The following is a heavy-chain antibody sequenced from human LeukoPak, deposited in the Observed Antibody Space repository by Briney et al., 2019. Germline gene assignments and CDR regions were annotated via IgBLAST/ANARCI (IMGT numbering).Heavy chain of an antibody. CDR2: IYYSGSS. V-gene: IGHV4-59*01. Sequence: SETLSLTCNVSGGSISGYHWSWIRQPPGKGLEWLGYIYYSGSSNYNPSLKSRVTMSADTSKNQFSLKLSSVTAADTAVYYCARGHSSVVTAIPYYFDYWGQGTLVTVSS. D-gene: IGHD2-21*02. J-gene: IGHJ4*02. CDR1: GGSISGYH. CDR3: ARGHSSVVTAIPYYFDY.